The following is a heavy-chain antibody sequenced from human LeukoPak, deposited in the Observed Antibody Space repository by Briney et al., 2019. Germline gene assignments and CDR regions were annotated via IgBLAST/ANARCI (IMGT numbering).Heavy chain of an antibody. Sequence: SETLSLTCNVSGGSISNYYWSWIRQPPGKGLEWIGYIYYSGSTNYNPPLKSRVTISVDTSKNQFSLNLSSVTAADTAVYYCARHKTSVTTSFDYWGQGTLVTVSS. CDR3: ARHKTSVTTSFDY. CDR1: GGSISNYY. D-gene: IGHD4-17*01. V-gene: IGHV4-59*08. CDR2: IYYSGST. J-gene: IGHJ4*02.